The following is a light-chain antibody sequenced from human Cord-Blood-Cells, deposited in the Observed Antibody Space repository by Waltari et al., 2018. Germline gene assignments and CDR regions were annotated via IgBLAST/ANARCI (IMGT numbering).Light chain of an antibody. Sequence: DIQMTQSPSSLSASVGDRVTITCRASQGISTYLAWFQQKPGEAPKSLIYAASSLQSGVPSKLSGSGSGTDFTLTISSLQTEDFATYYCQQYNSYPFTFGPGTKVDIK. CDR3: QQYNSYPFT. CDR1: QGISTY. V-gene: IGKV1-16*02. CDR2: AAS. J-gene: IGKJ3*01.